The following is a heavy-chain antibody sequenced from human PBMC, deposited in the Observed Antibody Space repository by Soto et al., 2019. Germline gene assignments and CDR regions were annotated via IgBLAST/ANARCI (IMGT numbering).Heavy chain of an antibody. D-gene: IGHD2-2*01. CDR3: ARDRFLGYCISTSCRSYMDV. CDR1: GFTFGRYS. V-gene: IGHV3-21*01. J-gene: IGHJ6*03. CDR2: ISSSSSYI. Sequence: GGSLRLSCAASGFTFGRYSMNWVGQAPGKGLEWVSSISSSSSYIYYADSVKGRFTISRDNAKNSLYLQMNSLRAEDTAVYYYARDRFLGYCISTSCRSYMDVWGKGTTVTVSS.